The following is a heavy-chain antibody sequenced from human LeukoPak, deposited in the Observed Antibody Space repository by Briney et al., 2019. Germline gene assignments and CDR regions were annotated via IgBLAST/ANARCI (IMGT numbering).Heavy chain of an antibody. CDR3: ARDFQLGGDWFDP. CDR1: GYTFTGYY. V-gene: IGHV1-69*13. D-gene: IGHD6-13*01. CDR2: IIPIFGTA. J-gene: IGHJ5*02. Sequence: SVKVSCKASGYTFTGYYMHWVRQAPGQGLEWMGGIIPIFGTANYAQKFQGRVTITADESTSTAYMELSSLRSEDTAVYYCARDFQLGGDWFDPWGQGTLVTVSS.